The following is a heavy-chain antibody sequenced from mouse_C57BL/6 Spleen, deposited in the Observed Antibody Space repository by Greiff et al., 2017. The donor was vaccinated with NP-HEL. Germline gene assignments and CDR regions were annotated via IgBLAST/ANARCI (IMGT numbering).Heavy chain of an antibody. CDR1: GYTFTSYG. D-gene: IGHD1-1*01. V-gene: IGHV1-81*01. CDR3: ARGGVATNYFDY. J-gene: IGHJ2*01. Sequence: VQLQQSVAELARPGASVKLSCKASGYTFTSYGISWVKQRTGQGLEWIGEIYPRSGNTYYNEKFKGKATLTADKSSSTAYMELRSLTSEDSAVYFCARGGVATNYFDYWGQGTTLTVSS. CDR2: IYPRSGNT.